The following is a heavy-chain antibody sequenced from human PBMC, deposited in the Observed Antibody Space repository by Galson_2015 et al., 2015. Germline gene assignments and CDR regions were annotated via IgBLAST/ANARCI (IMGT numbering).Heavy chain of an antibody. CDR3: ARPQDSSSWYGVDAFDI. V-gene: IGHV3-33*01. D-gene: IGHD6-13*01. Sequence: SLRLSCAASGLTFSSYGMHWVRQAPGKGLEWVAVIWYDGSNKYYADSVKGRFTISRDNSKNTLYLQMNSLRAEDTAVYYCARPQDSSSWYGVDAFDIWGQGTMVTVSS. CDR2: IWYDGSNK. CDR1: GLTFSSYG. J-gene: IGHJ3*02.